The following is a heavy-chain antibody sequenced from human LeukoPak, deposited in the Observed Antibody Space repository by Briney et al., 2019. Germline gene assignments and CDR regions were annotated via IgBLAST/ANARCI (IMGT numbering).Heavy chain of an antibody. CDR3: ARDPGYSYIDY. CDR1: GFTFSSYS. J-gene: IGHJ4*02. CDR2: ISSSGSTI. Sequence: GGSLRLSCAASGFTFSSYSMNWVRQAPGKGLEWVSYISSSGSTIYYADSVKGRFTISRDNAKNSLYLQMNSLRAEDTAVYYCARDPGYSYIDYWGQGTLVTVSS. D-gene: IGHD5-18*01. V-gene: IGHV3-48*04.